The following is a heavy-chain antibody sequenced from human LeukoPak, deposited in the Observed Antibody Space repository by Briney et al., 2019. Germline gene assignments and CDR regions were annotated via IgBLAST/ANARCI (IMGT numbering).Heavy chain of an antibody. V-gene: IGHV3-23*01. CDR1: GFTFSSYA. J-gene: IGHJ5*02. CDR2: ISGSGGST. D-gene: IGHD3-10*01. CDR3: AKGAYGSGTMGNWFDP. Sequence: PGGSLRLSCAASGFTFSSYAMSCVRQAPGKGREWVSAISGSGGSTYYADSVKGRFTISRDNSKNTLYLQMNSLRAEDTAVYYCAKGAYGSGTMGNWFDPWGQGTLVTVSS.